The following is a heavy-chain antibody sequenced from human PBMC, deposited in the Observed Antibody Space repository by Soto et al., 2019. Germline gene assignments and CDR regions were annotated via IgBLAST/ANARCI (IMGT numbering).Heavy chain of an antibody. Sequence: TLSLTCTVSGGPIRSYCWSWIRQPPGKGLEWIGYIYDSGDTDYNPSLKSRVTISVDTSKNQFSLKLSSVTTADTAVYYCARGGGKYYYASSGHSNHGMDVWGQGPTVAVYS. CDR1: GGPIRSYC. CDR2: IYDSGDT. CDR3: ARGGGKYYYASSGHSNHGMDV. V-gene: IGHV4-59*01. J-gene: IGHJ6*01. D-gene: IGHD3-22*01.